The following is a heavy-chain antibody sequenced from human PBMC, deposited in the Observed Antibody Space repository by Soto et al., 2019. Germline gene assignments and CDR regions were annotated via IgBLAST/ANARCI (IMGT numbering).Heavy chain of an antibody. CDR1: GGSISSSSYY. CDR3: ARLGSLAGTTNPYYYGMDV. Sequence: QLQLQESGPGLVKPSETLSLTCTVSGGSISSSSYYWGWIHQPPGKGLEWIGSIYYSGSTYYNPSLKSRVTISVDTSKNQFSLKLSSVTAADTAVYYCARLGSLAGTTNPYYYGMDVWGQGTTVTVSS. J-gene: IGHJ6*02. V-gene: IGHV4-39*01. D-gene: IGHD1-1*01. CDR2: IYYSGST.